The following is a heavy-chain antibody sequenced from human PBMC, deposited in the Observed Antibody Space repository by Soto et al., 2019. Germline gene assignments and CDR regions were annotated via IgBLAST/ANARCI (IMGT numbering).Heavy chain of an antibody. CDR1: GGSISSYY. CDR3: ARLPSDIVVVPVARLQTWGFYMDV. V-gene: IGHV4-59*08. Sequence: SETLSLTCTVSGGSISSYYWSWIRQPPGKGLEWIGYIYYSGSTNYNPSLKSRVTISVDTSKNQFSLKLSSVTAADTAVYYCARLPSDIVVVPVARLQTWGFYMDVWGKGTTVTVSS. CDR2: IYYSGST. D-gene: IGHD2-2*01. J-gene: IGHJ6*03.